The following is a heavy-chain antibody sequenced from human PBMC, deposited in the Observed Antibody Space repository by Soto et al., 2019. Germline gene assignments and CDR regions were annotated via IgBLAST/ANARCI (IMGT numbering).Heavy chain of an antibody. V-gene: IGHV3-48*03. CDR3: ATAYYDLWGANGMDV. CDR2: ISSSGSTI. CDR1: GVTFSSYE. J-gene: IGHJ6*02. D-gene: IGHD3-3*01. Sequence: EVQLVESGGGLVQPGGSLRLSCAASGVTFSSYEMNWVRQAPGKGMEWVSYISSSGSTIYYADSVKGRFTISRDNDKNSLYLQLNSLRAEDKAVYYCATAYYDLWGANGMDVWGQGTTVTVAS.